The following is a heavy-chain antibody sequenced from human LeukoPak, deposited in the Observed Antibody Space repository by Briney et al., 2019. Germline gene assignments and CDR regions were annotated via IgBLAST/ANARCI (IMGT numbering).Heavy chain of an antibody. J-gene: IGHJ4*02. Sequence: SETLSLTCTVSGGSISSSSYYWGWIRQPPGKGLEWIGYIYHSGSTYYNPSLQSRVTISVDRSSNQFSLRLTSVTAADTAVYYCARDPDYYGSGSPVSYWGQGTLVTVSS. CDR2: IYHSGST. V-gene: IGHV4-39*07. CDR1: GGSISSSSYY. D-gene: IGHD3-10*01. CDR3: ARDPDYYGSGSPVSY.